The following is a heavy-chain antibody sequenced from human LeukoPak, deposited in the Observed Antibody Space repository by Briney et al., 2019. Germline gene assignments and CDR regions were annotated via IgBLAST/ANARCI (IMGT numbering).Heavy chain of an antibody. CDR1: GGSIRSYD. Sequence: PSETLSLTCAVSGGSIRSYDWTWIRQPPGKGLEWIAYIYYSGSTNYNPSLKSRVTTSVDTSKNQFSLRLSSVTAADTAVYYCARSPTAIYGYIAFDIWGQGTMLTVSS. V-gene: IGHV4-59*08. J-gene: IGHJ3*02. D-gene: IGHD5-18*01. CDR3: ARSPTAIYGYIAFDI. CDR2: IYYSGST.